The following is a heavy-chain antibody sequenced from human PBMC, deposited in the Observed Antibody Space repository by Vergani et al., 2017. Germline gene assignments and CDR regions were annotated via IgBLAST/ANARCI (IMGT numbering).Heavy chain of an antibody. CDR2: IIPMLGTA. CDR1: GGTFSSYA. V-gene: IGHV1-69*11. D-gene: IGHD4-23*01. CDR3: SRGGYGGNSGMVSAFDI. Sequence: QVQLVQSGAEVKKPGSSVKVSCKASGGTFSSYAISWVRQAPGQGLEWMGRIIPMLGTANYAQKFQGRVTITADESTNTAYMGLSSLRSADTAVYYCSRGGYGGNSGMVSAFDIWGQGTMVTVSS. J-gene: IGHJ3*02.